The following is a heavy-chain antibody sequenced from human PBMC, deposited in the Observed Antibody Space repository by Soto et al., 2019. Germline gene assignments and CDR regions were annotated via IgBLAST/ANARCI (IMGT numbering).Heavy chain of an antibody. J-gene: IGHJ3*02. D-gene: IGHD2-21*01. V-gene: IGHV3-48*01. CDR2: IRGTT. Sequence: VQLVESGGGLVQPGGSLRLSCAASGFTFTSYSMNWVRQAPGKGLEWVSYIRGTTHYADSVKGRFTISRDNARSSLYLQMNSRRADDTAVYYCARDDSFAFDIWGQGTMVTVSS. CDR3: ARDDSFAFDI. CDR1: GFTFTSYS.